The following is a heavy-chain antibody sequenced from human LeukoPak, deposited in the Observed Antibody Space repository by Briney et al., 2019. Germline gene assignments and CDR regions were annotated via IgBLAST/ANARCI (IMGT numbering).Heavy chain of an antibody. V-gene: IGHV4-59*12. CDR1: GGSISSYY. CDR3: AREYKTKEPAYYFDY. D-gene: IGHD1-1*01. CDR2: IYYSGST. Sequence: SETLSLTCTVSGGSISSYYWSWIRQPPGKGLEWIGYIYYSGSTNYNPSLKSRVTISVDTSKNQFSLKLSSVTAADTAVYYCAREYKTKEPAYYFDYWGQGTLVTVSS. J-gene: IGHJ4*02.